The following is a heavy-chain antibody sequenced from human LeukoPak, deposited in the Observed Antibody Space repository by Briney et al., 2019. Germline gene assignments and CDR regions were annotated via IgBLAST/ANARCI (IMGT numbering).Heavy chain of an antibody. J-gene: IGHJ4*02. D-gene: IGHD3-10*01. V-gene: IGHV3-21*01. Sequence: PGGSLRLSCAASGFTFSSYSMNWVRQAPGKGLEWVSSISSSSSYIYYADSVKGRFIISRDNAKNSLYLQMNSLRAEDTAVYYCARARRGVSPNLDYWGQGTLVTVSS. CDR1: GFTFSSYS. CDR3: ARARRGVSPNLDY. CDR2: ISSSSSYI.